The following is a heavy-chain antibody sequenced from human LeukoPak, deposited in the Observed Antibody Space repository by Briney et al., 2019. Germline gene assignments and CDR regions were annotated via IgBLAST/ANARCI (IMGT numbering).Heavy chain of an antibody. Sequence: PGGSLRLSCAASGFTFSSYGMHWVRQAPGKGLEWVAFIRYDGSNKYYADSVKGRFTISRDNSKNTLYLQMNSLRAEDTAIYYCAKDSYNWNYGLFDYWGHGTLVTVSS. D-gene: IGHD1-7*01. CDR1: GFTFSSYG. J-gene: IGHJ4*01. V-gene: IGHV3-30*02. CDR3: AKDSYNWNYGLFDY. CDR2: IRYDGSNK.